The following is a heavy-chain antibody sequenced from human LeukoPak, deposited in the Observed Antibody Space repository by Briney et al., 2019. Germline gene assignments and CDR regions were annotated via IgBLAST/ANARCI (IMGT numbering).Heavy chain of an antibody. J-gene: IGHJ6*02. V-gene: IGHV1-18*01. Sequence: ASVKVSCKASGYTFNSYGLSCVRQAPGQGREWRGWISAYNGNTNYAQKLQRRVTMTTDTSTSTASMELRRLRSDDTAVYYCARDQVYCSGGSCYWVDYYYYYGMDAWGQGTTVTVSS. CDR2: ISAYNGNT. D-gene: IGHD2-15*01. CDR1: GYTFNSYG. CDR3: ARDQVYCSGGSCYWVDYYYYYGMDA.